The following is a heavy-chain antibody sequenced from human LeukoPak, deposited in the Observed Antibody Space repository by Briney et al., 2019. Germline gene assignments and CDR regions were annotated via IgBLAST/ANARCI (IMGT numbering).Heavy chain of an antibody. CDR2: ISGSGGST. J-gene: IGHJ4*02. D-gene: IGHD6-19*01. V-gene: IGHV3-23*01. Sequence: GGSLRLSCAASGFTFSSYSMNWVRQAPGKGLEWVSAISGSGGSTYYADSVKGRFTISRDNSKNTLYLQMNSLRAEDTAVYYCAKARSHSSGCNYWGQGTLVTVSS. CDR3: AKARSHSSGCNY. CDR1: GFTFSSYS.